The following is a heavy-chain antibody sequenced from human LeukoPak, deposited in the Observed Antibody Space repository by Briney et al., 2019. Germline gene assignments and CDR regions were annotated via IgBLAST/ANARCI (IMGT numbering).Heavy chain of an antibody. CDR3: ARYSIAAAGREYYFDY. J-gene: IGHJ4*02. Sequence: TSETLSLTCTVSGGFISSFYWSWLRQPPGKGLEWIGYIYYSGSTNYNPSLKRRVTISVDTSKNQFSLRLSSVTAADTAVYYCARYSIAAAGREYYFDYWGQGTLVTVSS. CDR1: GGFISSFY. D-gene: IGHD6-13*01. CDR2: IYYSGST. V-gene: IGHV4-59*01.